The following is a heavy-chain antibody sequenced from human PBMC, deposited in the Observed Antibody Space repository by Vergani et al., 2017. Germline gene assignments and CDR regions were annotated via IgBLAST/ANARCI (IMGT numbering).Heavy chain of an antibody. D-gene: IGHD2-8*01. J-gene: IGHJ4*02. CDR2: IRHDGIT. V-gene: IGHV4-34*01. CDR1: GGSFNDYW. Sequence: QAQLQQWGAGLLKPSETLSLPCAIYGGSFNDYWWTWIRQPPGKGLEWIGEIRHDGITHYSPSLKSRVTISIATSTLQFSLNLRSVTAANTAVYYCAREGYCTNGVCFTIFDVWGQGALVTVSS. CDR3: AREGYCTNGVCFTIFDV.